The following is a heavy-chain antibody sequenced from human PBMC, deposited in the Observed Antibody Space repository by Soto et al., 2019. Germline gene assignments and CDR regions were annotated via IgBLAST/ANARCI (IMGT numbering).Heavy chain of an antibody. CDR3: TLRDEGTSYYINH. D-gene: IGHD3-10*01. J-gene: IGHJ4*02. CDR2: ICYSGDT. Sequence: QLQLLESGPGLVKPSETLSLTCAVSGGSISSINICWGWVRQPPGEGLEWIATICYSGDTYYNPSFKSRVTTSVDTSKNWFSLNLNSVTAADTAVYFCTLRDEGTSYYINHWGRGMLVTVSS. V-gene: IGHV4-39*01. CDR1: GGSISSINIC.